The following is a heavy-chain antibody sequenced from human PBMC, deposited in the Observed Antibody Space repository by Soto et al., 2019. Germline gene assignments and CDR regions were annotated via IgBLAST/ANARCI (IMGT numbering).Heavy chain of an antibody. D-gene: IGHD4-17*01. J-gene: IGHJ6*02. Sequence: HVQLVESGGGVVQPGRSLRLSCAASGFTFSNYGMHWVRQAPGKGLEWVAVISYDGSNKYYADSVKGRFTISRDNSKNTLYLQMNSLRAEDTAVYYCAKDNTATVTVNYYYYGMDVWGQGTTVTVSS. CDR1: GFTFSNYG. CDR2: ISYDGSNK. V-gene: IGHV3-30*18. CDR3: AKDNTATVTVNYYYYGMDV.